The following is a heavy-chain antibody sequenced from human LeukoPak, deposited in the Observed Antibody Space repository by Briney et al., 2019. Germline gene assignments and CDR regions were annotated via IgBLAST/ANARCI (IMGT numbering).Heavy chain of an antibody. Sequence: SETLSLTCTVSGGSINSGGYYWSWIRQHPGKGLEWIGYISNSGSTYYHPSLRSRLSISVDTSKNQFSLRLSSVTAADTAVYYCARDGYSLDYWGQGTLVTVSS. D-gene: IGHD5-24*01. CDR2: ISNSGST. J-gene: IGHJ4*02. CDR3: ARDGYSLDY. V-gene: IGHV4-31*03. CDR1: GGSINSGGYY.